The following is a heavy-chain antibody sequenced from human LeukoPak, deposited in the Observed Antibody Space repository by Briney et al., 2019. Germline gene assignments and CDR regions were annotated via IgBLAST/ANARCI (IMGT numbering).Heavy chain of an antibody. Sequence: GGSLRLSCAASGFSFSSYAMSWVRQAPGQGLEWVSSISGDGDSTYYADSVKGRFTISRDNSKNTLYLQMNSLRAEDTAVYYCAKDGDSSSFDYWGQGTLVTVSS. J-gene: IGHJ4*02. D-gene: IGHD7-27*01. CDR2: ISGDGDST. CDR1: GFSFSSYA. CDR3: AKDGDSSSFDY. V-gene: IGHV3-23*01.